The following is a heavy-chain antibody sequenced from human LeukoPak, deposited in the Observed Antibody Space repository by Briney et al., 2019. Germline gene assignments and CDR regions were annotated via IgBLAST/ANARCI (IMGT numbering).Heavy chain of an antibody. J-gene: IGHJ4*02. Sequence: GESLKISRKGSGYSFTTYWIGWVRQMPGKGLEWMGIIYPGDSDTRYSPSFQGQITISADKSINTAYLQWNSLRASDTAMYYCARRLTTEETFDHWGQGTLVTVSS. CDR1: GYSFTTYW. CDR2: IYPGDSDT. D-gene: IGHD1-1*01. V-gene: IGHV5-51*01. CDR3: ARRLTTEETFDH.